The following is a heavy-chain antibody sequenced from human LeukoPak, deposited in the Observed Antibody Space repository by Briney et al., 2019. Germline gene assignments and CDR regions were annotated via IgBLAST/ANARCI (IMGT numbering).Heavy chain of an antibody. J-gene: IGHJ4*02. Sequence: SQTLSLTSAISGDSVSINSAAWNWVRQSPSGGLEWLGGTYYRSKWYNDYAVSVKSRITINPDTSKNQFSLQLNSVTPEDTAVYYCARAGIAVAGRVGFDYWGQGTLVTVSS. CDR1: GDSVSINSAA. V-gene: IGHV6-1*01. CDR2: TYYRSKWYN. CDR3: ARAGIAVAGRVGFDY. D-gene: IGHD6-19*01.